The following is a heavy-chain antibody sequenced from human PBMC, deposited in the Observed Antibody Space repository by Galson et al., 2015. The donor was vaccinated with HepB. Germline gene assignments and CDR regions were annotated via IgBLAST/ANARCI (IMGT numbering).Heavy chain of an antibody. D-gene: IGHD4-17*01. Sequence: SLRLSCAASGFTFSDYGMHWVRQAPGKGLEWLAVIWYDGSNKYYADSLKGRLTISRDNSKNTLYLQMNSLRAEDTAVYYCAREGMTAVTNFDYWGQGTLATVSS. J-gene: IGHJ4*02. CDR2: IWYDGSNK. V-gene: IGHV3-33*01. CDR3: AREGMTAVTNFDY. CDR1: GFTFSDYG.